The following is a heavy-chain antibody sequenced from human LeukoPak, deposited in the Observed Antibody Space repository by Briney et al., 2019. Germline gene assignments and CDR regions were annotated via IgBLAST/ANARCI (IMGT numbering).Heavy chain of an antibody. Sequence: ASVTVSCKASGYTFTSYAMNWVRQAPGQGLEWMGWINTNTGNPTYAQGFTGRFVFSLDTSVSMAYLQISSLKAEDTAVYYCARSYSSSWGNNWFDPWGQGTLVTVSS. CDR3: ARSYSSSWGNNWFDP. J-gene: IGHJ5*02. D-gene: IGHD6-13*01. CDR2: INTNTGNP. CDR1: GYTFTSYA. V-gene: IGHV7-4-1*04.